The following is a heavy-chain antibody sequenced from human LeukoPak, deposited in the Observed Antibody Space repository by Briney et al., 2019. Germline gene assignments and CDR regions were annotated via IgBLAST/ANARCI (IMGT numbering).Heavy chain of an antibody. CDR1: GGTFSTYA. CDR2: IIPIVGIT. D-gene: IGHD3-22*01. J-gene: IGHJ4*02. V-gene: IGHV1-69*04. Sequence: SVKVSCKASGGTFSTYAISWVRQAPGQGLEWTGRIIPIVGITNYAQKFQGRVTITADKSTSTAYMELSSLRSEDTAVYYCARDMIDSSGYDYVDYWGQGTLVTVSS. CDR3: ARDMIDSSGYDYVDY.